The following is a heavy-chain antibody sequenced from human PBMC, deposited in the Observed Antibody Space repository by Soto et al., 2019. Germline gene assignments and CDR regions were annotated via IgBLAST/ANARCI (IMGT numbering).Heavy chain of an antibody. CDR2: IYYSGST. Sequence: ETLSLTCTVSGGSISSYYWSWIRQSPGKGLEWIGYIYYSGSTNYNPSLKSRVTISVDTSKNQFSLKLSSVTAADTAVYYCARTYYEILTGYYTPYYFDYWGQGTLVTVSS. J-gene: IGHJ4*02. CDR1: GGSISSYY. CDR3: ARTYYEILTGYYTPYYFDY. D-gene: IGHD3-9*01. V-gene: IGHV4-59*01.